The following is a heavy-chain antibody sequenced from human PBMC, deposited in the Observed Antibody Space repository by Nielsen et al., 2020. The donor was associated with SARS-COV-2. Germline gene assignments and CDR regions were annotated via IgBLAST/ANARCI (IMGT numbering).Heavy chain of an antibody. CDR2: ISWNSGSI. D-gene: IGHD6-13*01. V-gene: IGHV3-9*01. CDR1: GFTFDDYV. CDR3: ANIDPYSSSWYN. Sequence: GESLNISCAASGFTFDDYVRHRVRHPPGKGLEWVSGISWNSGSIGYADAVKGRFTISRDNAKNSLYLQMNSLRAEDTALYYCANIDPYSSSWYNWGQGTLVTVSS. J-gene: IGHJ4*02.